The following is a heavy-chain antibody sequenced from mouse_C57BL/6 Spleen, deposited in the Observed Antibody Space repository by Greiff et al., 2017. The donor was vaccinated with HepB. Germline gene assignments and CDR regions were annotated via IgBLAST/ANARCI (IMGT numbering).Heavy chain of an antibody. J-gene: IGHJ1*03. V-gene: IGHV5-6*01. D-gene: IGHD1-1*01. CDR3: ARHYYGSSYGYFDV. Sequence: EVKVVESGGDLVKPGGSLKLSCAASGFTFSSYGMSWVRQTPDKRLEWVATISSGGSYTYYPDSVKGRFTISRDNAKNPLYLQMSSLKSEDTAMYYCARHYYGSSYGYFDVWGTGTTVTVSS. CDR1: GFTFSSYG. CDR2: ISSGGSYT.